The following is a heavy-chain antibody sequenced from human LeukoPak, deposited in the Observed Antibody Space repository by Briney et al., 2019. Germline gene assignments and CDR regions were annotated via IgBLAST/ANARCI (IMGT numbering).Heavy chain of an antibody. Sequence: ASVKVSCKASGGTFSSYAISWVRQAPGQGLEWMGRIIPILGIANYAQKFQGRVTITADKSTSTAYMELSSLRSEDTAVYYCARDRSGGSLNRFDYWGQGTLVTVSS. J-gene: IGHJ4*02. V-gene: IGHV1-69*04. D-gene: IGHD2-15*01. CDR2: IIPILGIA. CDR3: ARDRSGGSLNRFDY. CDR1: GGTFSSYA.